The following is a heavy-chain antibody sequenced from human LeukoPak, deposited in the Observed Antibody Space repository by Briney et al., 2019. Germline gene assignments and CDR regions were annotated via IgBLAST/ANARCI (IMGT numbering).Heavy chain of an antibody. Sequence: GASVKVSCKASGYTFTSYDINWVRQATGQGLEWMGWINPNSGGTNYAQKFQGRVTMTRDTSISTAYMELSRLRSDDTAVYYCARDLTTTRDYWGQGTLVTVSS. D-gene: IGHD4-11*01. CDR3: ARDLTTTRDY. CDR2: INPNSGGT. CDR1: GYTFTSYD. J-gene: IGHJ4*02. V-gene: IGHV1-2*02.